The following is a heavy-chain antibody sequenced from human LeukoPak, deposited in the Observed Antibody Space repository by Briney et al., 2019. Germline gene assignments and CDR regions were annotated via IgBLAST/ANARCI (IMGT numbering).Heavy chain of an antibody. CDR2: INPNSGGT. Sequence: ASVKVSCKASGYTFTGCYMHWVRQAPGQGLEWMGWINPNSGGTNYAQKFQGRVTMTRDTSISTAYMELSRLRSDDTAVYYCARDGGYSYGYVHYYYMDVWGKGTTVTVSS. CDR1: GYTFTGCY. D-gene: IGHD5-18*01. CDR3: ARDGGYSYGYVHYYYMDV. J-gene: IGHJ6*03. V-gene: IGHV1-2*02.